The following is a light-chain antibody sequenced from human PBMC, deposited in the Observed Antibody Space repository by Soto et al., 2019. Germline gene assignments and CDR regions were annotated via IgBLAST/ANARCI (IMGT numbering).Light chain of an antibody. CDR1: SPNIGAGYD. CDR3: QSFDNSLSGSRV. V-gene: IGLV1-40*01. CDR2: GNN. J-gene: IGLJ1*01. Sequence: QSVLTQPPSVSGAPGQRVTISCTGSSPNIGAGYDVHWYKQLPGTAPKVLIYGNNNRPSGVPDRFSGSKSGTSASLAITGLQAEDEADYYCQSFDNSLSGSRVFGTGTKVTVL.